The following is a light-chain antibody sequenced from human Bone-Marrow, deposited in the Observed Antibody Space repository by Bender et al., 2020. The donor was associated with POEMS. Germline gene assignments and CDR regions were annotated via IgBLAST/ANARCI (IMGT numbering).Light chain of an antibody. CDR2: EVT. J-gene: IGLJ1*01. CDR1: SSDVGIYDL. CDR3: CSYAGGNTYV. V-gene: IGLV2-23*02. Sequence: QSALTQPASVSGSPGQSITISCTGTSSDVGIYDLVSWYQQHPGKAPKLLIFEVTKPPSGVSIRFSGSKSADTASLTISGLQADDEADYYCCSYAGGNTYVFGTGTKVTVL.